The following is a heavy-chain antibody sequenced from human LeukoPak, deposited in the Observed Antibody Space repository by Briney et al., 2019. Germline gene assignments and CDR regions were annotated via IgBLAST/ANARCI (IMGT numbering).Heavy chain of an antibody. CDR1: GFTFSSYG. D-gene: IGHD6-19*01. CDR3: ARARVAGTTYYYYYGMDV. CDR2: IWYDGSNK. V-gene: IGHV3-33*01. J-gene: IGHJ6*02. Sequence: PGGPLRLSCAASGFTFSSYGMHWVRQAPGKGLEWVAIIWYDGSNKYYADSVKGRFTISRDNSKNTLYLQMNSLRAEDTAVYYWARARVAGTTYYYYYGMDVWGQGTTVTVSS.